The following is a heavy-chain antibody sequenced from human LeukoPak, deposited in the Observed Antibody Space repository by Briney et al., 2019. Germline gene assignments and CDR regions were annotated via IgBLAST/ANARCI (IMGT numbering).Heavy chain of an antibody. CDR3: ARDVLGYCSGGSCYSDY. CDR2: IIPIFGTA. D-gene: IGHD2-15*01. Sequence: ASVKVSSRASGGTFSSYAISWVRQAPGQGLEWMGGIIPIFGTANYSQKFQGRVTITADKSTSTAYMVLSSLRSEDTAVYYCARDVLGYCSGGSCYSDYWGQGTLVTVSS. CDR1: GGTFSSYA. V-gene: IGHV1-69*06. J-gene: IGHJ4*02.